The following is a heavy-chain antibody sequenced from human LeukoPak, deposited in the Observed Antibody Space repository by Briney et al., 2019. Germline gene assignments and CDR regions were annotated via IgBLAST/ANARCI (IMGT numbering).Heavy chain of an antibody. Sequence: SETLSLTCTVSGGSLSSSSYHWGWIRQSPGKGLEWIGSIYYSGSTYYNPSLKSRITISVDSSKNQFSLKLSSVTAADTAVYYCARHGTGHFDSSGYYYQFHYWGQGTLVTVSS. CDR1: GGSLSSSSYH. J-gene: IGHJ4*02. D-gene: IGHD3-22*01. V-gene: IGHV4-39*01. CDR2: IYYSGST. CDR3: ARHGTGHFDSSGYYYQFHY.